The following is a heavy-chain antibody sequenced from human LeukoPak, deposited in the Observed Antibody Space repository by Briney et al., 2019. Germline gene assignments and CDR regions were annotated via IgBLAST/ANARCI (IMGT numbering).Heavy chain of an antibody. CDR2: IYPGDSDT. Sequence: GESLKISCKGSGYSFTSYWIGWVRQMPEKGLEWMGIIYPGDSDTRYSPSFQGQVTISVDKSFSTAYLQWSSLKASDTAMYYCARRLRYCSGGSCYPTLIDYWGQGTLVTVSS. D-gene: IGHD2-15*01. V-gene: IGHV5-51*01. CDR1: GYSFTSYW. CDR3: ARRLRYCSGGSCYPTLIDY. J-gene: IGHJ4*02.